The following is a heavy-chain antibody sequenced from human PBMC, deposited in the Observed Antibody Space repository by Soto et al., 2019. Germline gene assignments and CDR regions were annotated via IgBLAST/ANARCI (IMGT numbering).Heavy chain of an antibody. CDR3: ARDSLEYPQPWTDY. CDR2: IIPIFGTA. Sequence: QVQLVQSGAEVTKPGSSVKVSCKASGGTFSSYAIRWVRQAPGQGREWMGGIIPIFGTANYAQKLQGRFTITADESTSTAYMELSSLRSEDTAVYYCARDSLEYPQPWTDYWGQGTLVTVSS. J-gene: IGHJ4*02. CDR1: GGTFSSYA. D-gene: IGHD5-12*01. V-gene: IGHV1-69*12.